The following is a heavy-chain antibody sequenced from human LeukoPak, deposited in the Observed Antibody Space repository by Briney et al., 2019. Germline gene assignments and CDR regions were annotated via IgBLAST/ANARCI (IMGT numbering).Heavy chain of an antibody. CDR2: IIPIFGTA. J-gene: IGHJ5*02. CDR1: GGTFSSYA. V-gene: IGHV1-69*06. D-gene: IGHD3-3*01. Sequence: ASGKVSCKASGGTFSSYAISWVRQAPGQGLEWMGGIIPIFGTANYAQKFQGRVTITADKSTSTAYMELSSLRSEDTAVYYCARDQTITIFGVASGWFDPWGQGTLVTVSS. CDR3: ARDQTITIFGVASGWFDP.